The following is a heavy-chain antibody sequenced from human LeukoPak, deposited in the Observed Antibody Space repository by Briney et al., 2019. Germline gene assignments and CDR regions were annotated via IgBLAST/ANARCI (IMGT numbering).Heavy chain of an antibody. CDR2: INHSGST. Sequence: PSETLSLTCAVYGGSFSGYYWSWIRQPPGKGLEWIGEINHSGSTNYNPSLKSRVTISVDTSKNQFSLKLSSVTAADTAVYYCARSTTVTLGAFDIWGQGTMVTVSS. D-gene: IGHD4-17*01. J-gene: IGHJ3*02. V-gene: IGHV4-34*01. CDR3: ARSTTVTLGAFDI. CDR1: GGSFSGYY.